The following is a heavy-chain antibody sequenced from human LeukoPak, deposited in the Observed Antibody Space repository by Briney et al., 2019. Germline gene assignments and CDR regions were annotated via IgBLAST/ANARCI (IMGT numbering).Heavy chain of an antibody. CDR3: ARDRLSAAGRGG. CDR1: GFTFTAYD. CDR2: INTNSGDT. D-gene: IGHD6-13*01. Sequence: GASVKVSCKXSGFTFTAYDLHWVRQAPGHGPEWMGRINTNSGDTNYGQKFQDRVTMTRDTSITTVYMEPSRLTSDDTAVYYCARDRLSAAGRGGWGPGTLVTVSS. J-gene: IGHJ4*02. V-gene: IGHV1-2*06.